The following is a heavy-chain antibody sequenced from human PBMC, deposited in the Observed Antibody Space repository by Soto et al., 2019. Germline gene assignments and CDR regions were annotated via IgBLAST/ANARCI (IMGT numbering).Heavy chain of an antibody. Sequence: SETLSLTCTVSGGSTSSYYWSWIRQPPGKGLEWIGYIYYSGSTNYNPSLKSRVTISVDTSKNQFSLKLSSVTAADTAVYYCARSDYYGSGSYYIDYWGQGTLVTVSS. D-gene: IGHD3-10*01. J-gene: IGHJ4*02. CDR3: ARSDYYGSGSYYIDY. CDR1: GGSTSSYY. V-gene: IGHV4-59*01. CDR2: IYYSGST.